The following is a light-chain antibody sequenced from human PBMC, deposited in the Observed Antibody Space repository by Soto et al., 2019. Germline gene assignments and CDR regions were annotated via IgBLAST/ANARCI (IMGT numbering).Light chain of an antibody. Sequence: QSALTQPRSVSGSPGQSVTISGTGTSSDVGGYNSVSWYQHHPGKAPKLMIYDVTKRPSGVPDRFSGSKSGNTASLTISGLQAEDEADYYCCSYAGSRVVFGGGTKLTVL. CDR1: SSDVGGYNS. CDR2: DVT. J-gene: IGLJ2*01. V-gene: IGLV2-11*01. CDR3: CSYAGSRVV.